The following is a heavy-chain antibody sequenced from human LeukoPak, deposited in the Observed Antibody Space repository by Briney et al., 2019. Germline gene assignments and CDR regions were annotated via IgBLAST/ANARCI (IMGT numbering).Heavy chain of an antibody. CDR1: GFTFSSYW. D-gene: IGHD6-19*01. J-gene: IGHJ3*02. Sequence: GGSLRLSCAVSGFTFSSYWMSWVRQAPGKGLEWVANIKQDGSEKYYVDSVKGRFTISRDNAKNSLYLQMNSLRAEDTAVYYCASSRGWANGAFDIWGQGTMVTVSS. CDR2: IKQDGSEK. V-gene: IGHV3-7*01. CDR3: ASSRGWANGAFDI.